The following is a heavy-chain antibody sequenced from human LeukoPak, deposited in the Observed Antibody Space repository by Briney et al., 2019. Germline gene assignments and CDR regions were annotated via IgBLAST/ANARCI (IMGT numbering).Heavy chain of an antibody. V-gene: IGHV3-23*01. CDR2: ISAGGGST. D-gene: IGHD3-22*01. CDR1: GFAFSTFA. J-gene: IGHJ5*02. CDR3: AKERGNYYNTPRFDP. Sequence: GGSLRLSCAASGFAFSTFAMSWVRQAPGKGLEWVSGISAGGGSTEYADSVKGRFTISRDNSKNTLYLKMNSLRAEDTATYYCAKERGNYYNTPRFDPWGQGTLVTVSS.